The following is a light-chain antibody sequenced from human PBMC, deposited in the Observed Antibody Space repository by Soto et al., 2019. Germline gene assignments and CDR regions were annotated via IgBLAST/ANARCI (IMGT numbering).Light chain of an antibody. CDR1: SSNIGAGYD. CDR3: QSYDSSLSGSV. J-gene: IGLJ3*02. Sequence: QLVLTQPPSVSGAPGQRVTISCTGSSSNIGAGYDVHWYQQLLGTAPKLLIYGNSNRPSGVPDRFSGSKSGTSASLANTGLQADDEADYYCQSYDSSLSGSVFGGGTKLTVL. CDR2: GNS. V-gene: IGLV1-40*01.